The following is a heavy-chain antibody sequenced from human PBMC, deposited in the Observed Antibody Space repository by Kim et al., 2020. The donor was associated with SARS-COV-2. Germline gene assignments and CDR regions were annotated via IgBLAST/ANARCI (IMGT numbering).Heavy chain of an antibody. CDR3: ARAPEMATISYFDY. Sequence: GGSLRLSCAASGFTFSSYSMNWVRQAPGKGLEWVSSISSSSSYIYYANAVKGRFTISRDNAKNSLYLQMNSLRAEDTAVYYCARAPEMATISYFDYWGQGTLVTASS. CDR1: GFTFSSYS. CDR2: ISSSSSYI. V-gene: IGHV3-21*01. D-gene: IGHD5-12*01. J-gene: IGHJ4*02.